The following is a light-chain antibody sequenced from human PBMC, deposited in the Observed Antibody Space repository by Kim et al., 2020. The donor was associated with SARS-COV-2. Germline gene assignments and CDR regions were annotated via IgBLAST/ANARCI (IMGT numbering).Light chain of an antibody. CDR2: GAS. CDR1: QSVSSSY. J-gene: IGKJ2*01. Sequence: LSPGERATPSCRASQSVSSSYLAWYQQKPGQAPRLLIYGASSRATGIPDRFSGSGSGRDFTLTISRLEPEDFAVYYCQQYGSSPYTFGQGTKLEI. V-gene: IGKV3-20*01. CDR3: QQYGSSPYT.